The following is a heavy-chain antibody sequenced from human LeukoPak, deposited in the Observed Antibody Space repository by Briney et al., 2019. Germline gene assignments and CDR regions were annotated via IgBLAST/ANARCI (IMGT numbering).Heavy chain of an antibody. D-gene: IGHD3-10*01. Sequence: DSVKGRFTISRDNSKNTLYLQMNSLRVEDTAVYYCARGGPYYGSGSYSAFDYRGQGTLVIVSS. V-gene: IGHV3-30*01. CDR3: ARGGPYYGSGSYSAFDY. J-gene: IGHJ4*02.